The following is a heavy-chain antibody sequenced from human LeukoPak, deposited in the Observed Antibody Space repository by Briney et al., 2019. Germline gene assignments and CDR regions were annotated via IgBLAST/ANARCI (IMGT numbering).Heavy chain of an antibody. J-gene: IGHJ4*02. Sequence: PGASVKVSCKASGYTFNANYIHWVRQAPGQGLEWMGWINPNSGETNYSQKFQGRVIVTRDTSISTAYVELSRLTSDDTAVYYCARVGTSYCSTRYGCYPVWYFDNWGQGTLVTVSA. V-gene: IGHV1-2*02. CDR1: GYTFNANY. CDR2: INPNSGET. CDR3: ARVGTSYCSTRYGCYPVWYFDN. D-gene: IGHD2-2*01.